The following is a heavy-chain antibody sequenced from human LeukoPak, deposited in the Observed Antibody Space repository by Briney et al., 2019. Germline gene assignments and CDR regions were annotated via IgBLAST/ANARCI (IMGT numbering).Heavy chain of an antibody. V-gene: IGHV1-8*01. CDR2: MNPNSGNT. CDR1: GYTFTSYD. D-gene: IGHD3-10*01. J-gene: IGHJ4*02. CDR3: ARKSPFKWFGGQSEYFDY. Sequence: GASVKVSCKASGYTFTSYDINWVRQATGQGLEWMGWMNPNSGNTGYAQKFQGRVTMTRNTSISTAYMELSSLRSEDTAVYYCARKSPFKWFGGQSEYFDYWGQGTLVTVSS.